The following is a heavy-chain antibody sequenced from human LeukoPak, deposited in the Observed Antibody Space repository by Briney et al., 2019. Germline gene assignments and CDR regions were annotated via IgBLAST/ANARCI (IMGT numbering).Heavy chain of an antibody. CDR3: ARDRYYGSGNSNYFDY. CDR1: GGTFSSYT. Sequence: GSSVKVSCKASGGTFSSYTISWVRQAPGQGLEWMGWINPNSGGTNYAQKFQGWVTMTRDTSISTAYMELSRLRSDDTAVYYCARDRYYGSGNSNYFDYWGQGTLVTVSS. CDR2: INPNSGGT. J-gene: IGHJ4*02. V-gene: IGHV1-2*04. D-gene: IGHD3-10*01.